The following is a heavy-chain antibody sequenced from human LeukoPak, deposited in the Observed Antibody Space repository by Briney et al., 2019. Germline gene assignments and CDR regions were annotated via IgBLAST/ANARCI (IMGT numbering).Heavy chain of an antibody. Sequence: GESLKISCKGSGYSFTSYWIGWVRQMPGKGLEWMGIIYPGDSDTRYSPSFQGQVTISADKSISTAYLQWSSLKASDTAMYYCARRSDYGDEEGVFDYWGQGTLVTVSS. CDR3: ARRSDYGDEEGVFDY. J-gene: IGHJ4*02. D-gene: IGHD4-17*01. V-gene: IGHV5-51*01. CDR1: GYSFTSYW. CDR2: IYPGDSDT.